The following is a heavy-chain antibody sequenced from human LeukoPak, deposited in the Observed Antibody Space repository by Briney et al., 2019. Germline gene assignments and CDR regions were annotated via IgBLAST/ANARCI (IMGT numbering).Heavy chain of an antibody. V-gene: IGHV4-34*01. CDR3: ARGSGYSSSWDYFDY. D-gene: IGHD6-13*01. Sequence: SETLSLTCAVYGGSFSGYYWSWIRQPPGKGLEWVGEINHSGSTNYNPSLKSRVTISVDTSKNQFSLKLSSVTAADTAVYYCARGSGYSSSWDYFDYWGQGTLVTVSS. CDR1: GGSFSGYY. CDR2: INHSGST. J-gene: IGHJ4*02.